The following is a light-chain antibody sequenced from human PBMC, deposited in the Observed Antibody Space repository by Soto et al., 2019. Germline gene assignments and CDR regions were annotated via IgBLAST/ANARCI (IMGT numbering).Light chain of an antibody. CDR2: EVS. CDR1: SSDVGGYNY. Sequence: QSALTQPASVSGSPGQSITISCTGTSSDVGGYNYVSWYQQHPGKAPKLMIFEVSNRPSGVSNRFSGSKSGNTASLTISGLPAEDEADYYCSSDTSSSTLVVFGGGTKVTVL. V-gene: IGLV2-14*01. J-gene: IGLJ2*01. CDR3: SSDTSSSTLVV.